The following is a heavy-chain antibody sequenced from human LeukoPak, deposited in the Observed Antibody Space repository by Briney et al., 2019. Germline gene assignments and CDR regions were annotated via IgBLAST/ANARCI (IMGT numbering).Heavy chain of an antibody. J-gene: IGHJ6*02. D-gene: IGHD6-19*01. CDR3: ARESVQRNISGWPYYYYYYGMDV. CDR1: GGSINNYY. Sequence: PSETLSLTCTVSGGSINNYYWSWIRQPAGKGLEWIGRIYTSGSTNYNPPLKSRVTMSVDMSKTQFSLKLTAVTAADTAVYYCARESVQRNISGWPYYYYYYGMDVWGQGTTVTVSS. CDR2: IYTSGST. V-gene: IGHV4-4*07.